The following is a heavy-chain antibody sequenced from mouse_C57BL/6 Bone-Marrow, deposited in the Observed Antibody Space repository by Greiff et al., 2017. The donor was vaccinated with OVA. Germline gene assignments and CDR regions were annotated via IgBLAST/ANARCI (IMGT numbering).Heavy chain of an antibody. V-gene: IGHV1-55*01. J-gene: IGHJ1*03. D-gene: IGHD1-1*01. Sequence: VQLQQPGAELVKPGASVKMSCKASGYTFTSYWITWVKQRPGQGLEWIGDIYPGSGSPNYNEKFKSKATLTVDTSSSTAYMQLSSLTSEDSAVYYCARRYYGSSWYFDVWGTGTTVTVSS. CDR1: GYTFTSYW. CDR3: ARRYYGSSWYFDV. CDR2: IYPGSGSP.